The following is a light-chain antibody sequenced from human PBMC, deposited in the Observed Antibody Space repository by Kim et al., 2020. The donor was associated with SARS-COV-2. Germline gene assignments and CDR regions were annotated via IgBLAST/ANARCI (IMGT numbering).Light chain of an antibody. V-gene: IGKV3-15*01. CDR2: GAS. CDR1: QSVSSN. J-gene: IGKJ5*01. CDR3: QQYNNGPPDT. Sequence: EIVMTQSPATLSVSPGERATLSCRASQSVSSNLAWYQQKPGQAPRLLIYGASTRATGIPARFSGSGSGTEFTLTISSLQSEDFAVYYCQQYNNGPPDTFGQVTRLEIK.